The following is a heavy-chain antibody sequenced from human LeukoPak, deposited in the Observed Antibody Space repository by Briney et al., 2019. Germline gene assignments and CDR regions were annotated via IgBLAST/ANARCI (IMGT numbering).Heavy chain of an antibody. V-gene: IGHV3-23*01. J-gene: IGHJ3*01. D-gene: IGHD5-24*01. CDR3: AKDIQLST. CDR1: GFSFGSAA. Sequence: HPGGSLRLSCAASGFSFGSAAMTWVRQAPGKGLEWVSLIGTIGYSTYYADSVKGRFTISRDNSKNTLSLQMNSLRVEDTAIYYCAKDIQLSTWGLGTMVTVSS. CDR2: IGTIGYST.